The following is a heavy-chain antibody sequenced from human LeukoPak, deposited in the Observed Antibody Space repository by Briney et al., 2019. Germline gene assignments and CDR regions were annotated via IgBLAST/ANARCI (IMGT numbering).Heavy chain of an antibody. J-gene: IGHJ6*04. CDR1: GFTFDDYA. V-gene: IGHV3-9*01. D-gene: IGHD3-16*01. Sequence: GGSLRLSCAASGFTFDDYAMHWVRQAPGKGLEWVSGISWNSGSIGYADSVKGRFTISRDNAKNSLYLQMNSLRAEDTALYYCASLFGEFDPWGKGTTVTVSS. CDR3: ASLFGEFDP. CDR2: ISWNSGSI.